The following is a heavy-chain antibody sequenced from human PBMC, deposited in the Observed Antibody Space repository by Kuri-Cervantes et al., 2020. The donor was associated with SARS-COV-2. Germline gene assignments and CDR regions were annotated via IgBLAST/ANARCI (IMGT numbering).Heavy chain of an antibody. CDR2: INPNSGGT. V-gene: IGHV1-2*02. CDR3: ARSTPFRRLLVISQGGAFDI. J-gene: IGHJ3*02. D-gene: IGHD3-22*01. Sequence: ASVKVSCKASGYTFTGYYMHWVRQAPGQGLEWMGWINPNSGGTNYAQKFQGRVTMTRDTSISTVYMERSRLRSDDTAVYYCARSTPFRRLLVISQGGAFDIWGQGTMVTVSS. CDR1: GYTFTGYY.